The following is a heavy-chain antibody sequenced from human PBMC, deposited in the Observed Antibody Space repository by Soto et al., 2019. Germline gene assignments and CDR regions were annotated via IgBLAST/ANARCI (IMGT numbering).Heavy chain of an antibody. CDR3: APYYASGTRVVDPCSH. J-gene: IGHJ1*01. V-gene: IGHV1-69*02. Sequence: QVQLVQSGAEVKKPGSSVRVSCKASAGTFSSYTINWVRQAPGQGLEWMGRIIPMLGMSNYALRFQGRVKGPADRSTDMANRELCRQRSDVRAVDVFAPYYASGTRVVDPCSHW. CDR2: IIPMLGMS. CDR1: AGTFSSYT. D-gene: IGHD3-10*01.